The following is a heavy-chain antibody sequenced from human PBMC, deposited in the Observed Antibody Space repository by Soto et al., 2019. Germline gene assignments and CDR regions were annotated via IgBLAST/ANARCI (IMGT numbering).Heavy chain of an antibody. CDR1: GGSISSGDYY. CDR2: IYYSGST. CDR3: ASGSYYCDSSGYYYY. V-gene: IGHV4-30-4*01. D-gene: IGHD3-22*01. Sequence: PSETLSLTCTVSGGSISSGDYYWSWIRQPPGKGLEWIGYIYYSGSTYYNPSLKSRVTISVDTSKNQFSLKLSSVTAADTAVYSCASGSYYCDSSGYYYYWARGTLVPVSS. J-gene: IGHJ4*02.